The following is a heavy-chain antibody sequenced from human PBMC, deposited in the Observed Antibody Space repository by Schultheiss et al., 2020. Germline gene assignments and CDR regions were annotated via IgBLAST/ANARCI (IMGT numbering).Heavy chain of an antibody. CDR1: GGSISSGGYY. Sequence: SETLSLTCTVSGGSISSGGYYWSWIRQHPGKGLEWIGYIYYSGSTYYNPSHKSRVTIAVDTSKNQFSLKLSSVTAADTAVYYCAGAASVVTLGYYYYGMDVWGQGTTVTVSS. J-gene: IGHJ6*02. D-gene: IGHD4-23*01. CDR3: AGAASVVTLGYYYYGMDV. CDR2: IYYSGST. V-gene: IGHV4-31*03.